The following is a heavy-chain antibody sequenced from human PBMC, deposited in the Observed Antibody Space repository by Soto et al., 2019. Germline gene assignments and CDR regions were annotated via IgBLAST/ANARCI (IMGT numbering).Heavy chain of an antibody. D-gene: IGHD1-26*01. Sequence: SETLSLTCAVYGGSFSGYYWSWIRQPPGKGLEWIGEINHSGSTNYNPSLKSRVTISVDTSKNQFSLKLSSVTAADTAVYYCATLPVGATPSYYFAYWGQGTLVTVSS. V-gene: IGHV4-34*01. CDR2: INHSGST. CDR3: ATLPVGATPSYYFAY. CDR1: GGSFSGYY. J-gene: IGHJ4*02.